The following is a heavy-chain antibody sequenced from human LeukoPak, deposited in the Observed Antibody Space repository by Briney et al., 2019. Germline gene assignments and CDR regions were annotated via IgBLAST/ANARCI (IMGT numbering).Heavy chain of an antibody. CDR1: GGSISSYH. CDR3: AREIPSRYFDL. J-gene: IGHJ2*01. CDR2: IYYSGST. Sequence: SETLSLTCIVSGGSISSYHWSWIRQHPGKGLEWIGYIYYSGSTNYNTSLKSRVTISVDTSKTQFSLKLSSVTAADTAVYYCAREIPSRYFDLWGRGTLVTVSS. V-gene: IGHV4-59*12. D-gene: IGHD2-2*01.